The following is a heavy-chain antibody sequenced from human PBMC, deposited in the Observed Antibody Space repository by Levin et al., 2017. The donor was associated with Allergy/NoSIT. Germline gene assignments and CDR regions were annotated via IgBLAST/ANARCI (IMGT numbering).Heavy chain of an antibody. CDR2: IYYSGST. J-gene: IGHJ4*02. Sequence: SETLSLTCTVSGGSISSYYWSWIRQPPGKGLEWIGYIYYSGSTNYNPSLKSRVTISVDTSKNQFSLKLSSVTAADTAVYYCARVRSLDVVAATPYYFDYWGQGTLVTVSS. CDR3: ARVRSLDVVAATPYYFDY. CDR1: GGSISSYY. V-gene: IGHV4-59*01. D-gene: IGHD2-15*01.